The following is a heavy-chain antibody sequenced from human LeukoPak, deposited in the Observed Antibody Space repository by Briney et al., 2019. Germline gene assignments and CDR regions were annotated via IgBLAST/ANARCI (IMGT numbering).Heavy chain of an antibody. CDR1: GGSISSYY. J-gene: IGHJ4*02. D-gene: IGHD3-10*01. V-gene: IGHV4-59*08. CDR3: ARVGDYYGSGSYYKSLDY. CDR2: IYYTGST. Sequence: SETLSLTCTVSGGSISSYYWSWIRQPPGKGLEWIGYIYYTGSTNYNPSLKSRVTISLDTSKNQFSLKLSSVTAADTAVYYCARVGDYYGSGSYYKSLDYWGQGTLVTVSS.